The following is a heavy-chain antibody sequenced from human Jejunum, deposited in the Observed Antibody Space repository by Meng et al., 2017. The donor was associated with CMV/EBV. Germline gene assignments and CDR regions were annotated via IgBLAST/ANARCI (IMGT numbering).Heavy chain of an antibody. D-gene: IGHD3-3*01. V-gene: IGHV4-30-4*08. CDR3: ARGSIFVSFDS. CDR2: LHDTGST. J-gene: IGHJ4*02. CDR1: GGSIGSGDYY. Sequence: QGSVHGLVNPSPTVSLTCSVSGGSIGSGDYYVSWLRQPPGKGLEWIGYLHDTGSTSHNPSLKSRDDISLGTSKNQFSLKLNSVTAEDTAVYFCARGSIFVSFDSWGQGTLVTVSS.